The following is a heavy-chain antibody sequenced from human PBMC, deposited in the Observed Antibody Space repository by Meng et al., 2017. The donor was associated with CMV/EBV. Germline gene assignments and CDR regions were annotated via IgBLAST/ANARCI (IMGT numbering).Heavy chain of an antibody. CDR3: AGGYYGSGGFALDY. D-gene: IGHD2-15*01. CDR2: VDYDGAT. V-gene: IGHV3-53*01. J-gene: IGHJ4*02. Sequence: AACGFTVSSNYMGWVRQGPGKGLQWVSVVDYDGATYYADSVKGRFTISRDNSKNTVYLQLNSLRVEDTAMYFCAGGYYGSGGFALDYWGQGTLVTVSS. CDR1: GFTVSSNY.